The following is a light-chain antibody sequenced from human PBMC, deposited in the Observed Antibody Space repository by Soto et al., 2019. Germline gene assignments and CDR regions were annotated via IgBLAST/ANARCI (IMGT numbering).Light chain of an antibody. CDR3: QKYNSAPRT. CDR1: QGISNY. Sequence: DIQMTQSPSSLSASVGDRVTITCRASQGISNYLARYQQKPGKVPKLLIYAASTLQSGVPSRFSGSGAGTDFTITISSLQPEDVATYYCQKYNSAPRTFGQGTKVEIK. J-gene: IGKJ1*01. V-gene: IGKV1-27*01. CDR2: AAS.